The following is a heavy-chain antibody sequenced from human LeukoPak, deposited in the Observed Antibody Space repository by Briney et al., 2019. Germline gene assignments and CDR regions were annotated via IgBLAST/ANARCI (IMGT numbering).Heavy chain of an antibody. V-gene: IGHV4-59*08. CDR1: GGSISTYF. Sequence: PSETLSLTCTVSGGSISTYFWGWIRQPPGKGLEWIGHIYFSGSTNYNPSLKSRVTISVDTSKNQFSLKLSSVTAADTAVYYCARHKSSGSYPLDYWGQGILVTVSS. CDR3: ARHKSSGSYPLDY. J-gene: IGHJ4*02. D-gene: IGHD3-22*01. CDR2: IYFSGST.